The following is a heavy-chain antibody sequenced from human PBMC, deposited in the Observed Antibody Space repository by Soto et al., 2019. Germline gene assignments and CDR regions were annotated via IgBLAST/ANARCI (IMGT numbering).Heavy chain of an antibody. V-gene: IGHV1-3*01. J-gene: IGHJ5*02. CDR2: INAGNGNT. Sequence: ASVKVSCKASGYTFTSYAMHWVRQAPGQRLEWMGWINAGNGNTKYSQKFQGRVTITRDTSASTAYMELSSLRSEDTAVYYCAREWVYSSSWYNWFDPWGQGTLVTVSS. CDR3: AREWVYSSSWYNWFDP. CDR1: GYTFTSYA. D-gene: IGHD6-13*01.